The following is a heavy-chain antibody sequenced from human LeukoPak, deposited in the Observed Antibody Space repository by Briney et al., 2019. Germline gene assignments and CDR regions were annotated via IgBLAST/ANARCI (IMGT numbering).Heavy chain of an antibody. Sequence: NWVRQAPGKGLEWVSSISSISSYIYYADAVKGRFTISRDNAKISLYLQMNSLRAEDTAVYYCARGPYGGRYFDYWGQGTLVTVSS. CDR2: ISSISSYI. J-gene: IGHJ4*02. V-gene: IGHV3-21*01. CDR3: ARGPYGGRYFDY. D-gene: IGHD4-23*01.